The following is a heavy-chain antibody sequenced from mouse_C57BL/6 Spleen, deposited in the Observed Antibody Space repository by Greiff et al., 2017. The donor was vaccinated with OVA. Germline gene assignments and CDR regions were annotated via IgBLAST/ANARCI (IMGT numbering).Heavy chain of an antibody. V-gene: IGHV5-9*01. CDR1: GFTFSSYT. Sequence: EVQRVESGGGLVKPGGSLKLSCAASGFTFSSYTMSWVRQTPEKRLEWVATISGGGGNTYYPDSVKGRFTISRDNAKNTLYLQMSSLRSEDTALYYCARIYYGSYYFDYWGQGTTFTVSS. CDR2: ISGGGGNT. J-gene: IGHJ2*01. CDR3: ARIYYGSYYFDY. D-gene: IGHD2-1*01.